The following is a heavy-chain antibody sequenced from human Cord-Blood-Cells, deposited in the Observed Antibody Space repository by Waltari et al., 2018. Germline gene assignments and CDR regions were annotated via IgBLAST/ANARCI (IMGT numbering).Heavy chain of an antibody. Sequence: QVQLQQWGAGLLKPSETLSLTCAVYGGSFSGYYWSWIRQPPGKGLEWIGEINHRGSTNYNPSLRSRLTISVDTSKNQCSLKLSSVTAADTAVYYCARVARRYYGSGSYNAFDIWGQGTMVTVSS. CDR1: GGSFSGYY. V-gene: IGHV4-34*01. D-gene: IGHD3-10*01. CDR2: INHRGST. CDR3: ARVARRYYGSGSYNAFDI. J-gene: IGHJ3*02.